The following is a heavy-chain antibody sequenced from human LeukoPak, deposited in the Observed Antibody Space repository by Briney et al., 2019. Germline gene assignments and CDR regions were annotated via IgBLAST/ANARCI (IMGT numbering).Heavy chain of an antibody. V-gene: IGHV4-34*01. J-gene: IGHJ5*02. CDR3: ARGPSNADIVVVPAAISWFDP. CDR1: GGSFSGYY. D-gene: IGHD2-2*01. Sequence: SETLSLTCAVYGGSFSGYYWSWIRQPPGKGLEWIGEINHSGSTNYNPSLKSRVTISVDTSKNQFSLKLSSVTAADTAVYYCARGPSNADIVVVPAAISWFDPWGQGTLVTVSS. CDR2: INHSGST.